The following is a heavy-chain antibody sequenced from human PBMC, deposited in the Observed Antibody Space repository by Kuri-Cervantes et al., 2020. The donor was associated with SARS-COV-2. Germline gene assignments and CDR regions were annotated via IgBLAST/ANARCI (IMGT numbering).Heavy chain of an antibody. D-gene: IGHD3-22*01. CDR1: GYTFTGYY. CDR3: ARGPGLSDSRGYYYFY. CDR2: IIPIFAKA. Sequence: SVKVSCKASGYTFTGYYMHWVRQAPGQGLEWMGGIIPIFAKANYAQKFQGRVTITADQSTNTAYMELSSLRSEDTAVYYCARGPGLSDSRGYYYFYWGQGTLVTVSS. V-gene: IGHV1-69*13. J-gene: IGHJ4*02.